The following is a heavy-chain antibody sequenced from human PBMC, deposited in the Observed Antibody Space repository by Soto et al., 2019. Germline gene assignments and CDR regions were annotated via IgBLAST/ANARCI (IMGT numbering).Heavy chain of an antibody. Sequence: PSETLSLTCAVSGVSISSGNWWTCVRQNPPRGLAYIGEICHYGTANYYPSFERRVAISVDTSKNQVSLKLTSVKAADTAIYFCARLVSDTRLNYMYFDFWGQGALVTVSS. CDR2: ICHYGTA. V-gene: IGHV4-4*02. J-gene: IGHJ4*02. CDR1: GVSISSGNW. D-gene: IGHD3-10*01. CDR3: ARLVSDTRLNYMYFDF.